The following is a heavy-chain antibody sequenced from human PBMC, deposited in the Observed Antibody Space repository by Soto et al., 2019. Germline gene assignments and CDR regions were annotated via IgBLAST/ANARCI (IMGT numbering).Heavy chain of an antibody. J-gene: IGHJ6*02. V-gene: IGHV1-3*01. CDR2: INAGNGNT. Sequence: ASVKVSCKASGYTFTSYAMHWVRQAPGQRLEWMGWINAGNGNTKYSQKFQGRVTITRDTSASTAYMELSSLRSEDTAVYYYEREWFGEFLDHSLLYYYYYGMDVWGQGPTVTVSS. CDR1: GYTFTSYA. CDR3: EREWFGEFLDHSLLYYYYYGMDV. D-gene: IGHD3-10*01.